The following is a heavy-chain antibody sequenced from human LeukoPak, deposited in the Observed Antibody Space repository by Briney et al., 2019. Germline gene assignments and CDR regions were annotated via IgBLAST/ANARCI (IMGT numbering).Heavy chain of an antibody. D-gene: IGHD3-22*01. J-gene: IGHJ3*01. CDR1: GVSFSAYS. V-gene: IGHV3-21*01. CDR3: TSELYVSDGSGL. Sequence: GGSLRLSCVTSGVSFSAYSMSWVRQAPGKGLEWVSAITRSSSSIYYSDSVNGRFTISRDKAKRSVYLQLYSPRIEDSSVDYCTSELYVSDGSGLWGPGTMGTVSS. CDR2: ITRSSSSI.